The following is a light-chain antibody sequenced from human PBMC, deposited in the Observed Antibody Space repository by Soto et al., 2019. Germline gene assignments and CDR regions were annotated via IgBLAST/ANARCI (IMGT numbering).Light chain of an antibody. V-gene: IGKV3-20*01. CDR1: QSVSSGY. Sequence: EIVLTQSPGTLSLSPGERGTLSCRASQSVSSGYLAWYQQKPGQAPRLLIYDASSRATGIPDRFSGSGSGTDFTLTITRMETEAFALYYCQQYGGSPRTFGQGTKVDIK. CDR3: QQYGGSPRT. CDR2: DAS. J-gene: IGKJ1*01.